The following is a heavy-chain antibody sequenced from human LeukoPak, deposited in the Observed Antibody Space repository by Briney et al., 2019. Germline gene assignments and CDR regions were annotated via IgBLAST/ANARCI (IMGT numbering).Heavy chain of an antibody. CDR2: ISSSSSYI. D-gene: IGHD3-9*01. CDR1: GFTFSSYS. Sequence: GGSLRLSCAASGFTFSSYSMNWVRQAPGKGLEWVSSISSSSSYIYYADSVKGRFTISRDNSKNTLYLQMNSLRAEDTAVYYCAKDVLRYSIQEGPDYWGQGTLVTVSS. J-gene: IGHJ4*02. CDR3: AKDVLRYSIQEGPDY. V-gene: IGHV3-21*01.